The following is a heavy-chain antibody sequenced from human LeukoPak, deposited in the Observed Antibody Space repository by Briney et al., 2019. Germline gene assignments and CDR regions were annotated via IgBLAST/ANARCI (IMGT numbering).Heavy chain of an antibody. CDR1: GFTFSSYS. CDR2: ISSSSSYI. J-gene: IGHJ6*03. V-gene: IGHV3-21*01. Sequence: KIGGSLRLSCAASGFTFSSYSMNWVRQAPGKGLEWVSSISSSSSYIYYADSVKGRFTTSRDNAKNSLYLQMNSLRAEDTAVYYCARDKVVPAATTEDYYMDVWGKGTTVTVSS. CDR3: ARDKVVPAATTEDYYMDV. D-gene: IGHD2-2*01.